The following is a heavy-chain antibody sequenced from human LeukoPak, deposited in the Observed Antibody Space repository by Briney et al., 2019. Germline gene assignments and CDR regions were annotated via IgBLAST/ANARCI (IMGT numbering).Heavy chain of an antibody. J-gene: IGHJ4*02. CDR2: ISSSSSTI. V-gene: IGHV3-48*04. D-gene: IGHD3-3*01. CDR3: ARRSDYVDS. CDR1: GFTFSSHT. Sequence: PGGSLRLSCAASGFTFSSHTMNWVRQAPGKGLEWVSYISSSSSTIYYADSVRGRFTVSRDDARNSLYLQMNSLRAEDTAIYYCARRSDYVDSWGQGTLVTVSS.